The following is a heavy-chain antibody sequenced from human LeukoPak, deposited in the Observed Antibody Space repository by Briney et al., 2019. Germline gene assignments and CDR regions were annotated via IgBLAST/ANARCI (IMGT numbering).Heavy chain of an antibody. CDR3: AKDKNGYPDY. CDR2: IRADGGST. CDR1: GFTFDDYA. J-gene: IGHJ4*02. Sequence: GGSLRLSCAASGFTFDDYAMHWVRQAPGKGLGWVSLIRADGGSTYYADSVKGRFTISGDNSKNSLYLQMNSLRTEDTALYYCAKDKNGYPDYWGQGTLVTVSS. V-gene: IGHV3-43*02. D-gene: IGHD5-24*01.